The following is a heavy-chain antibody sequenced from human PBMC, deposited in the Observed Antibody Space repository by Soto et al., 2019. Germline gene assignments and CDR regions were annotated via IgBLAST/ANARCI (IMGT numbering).Heavy chain of an antibody. CDR1: GDSISSTRW. Sequence: PSETLSLTCTVSGDSISSTRWWTWVRRPPGKGLEWVGYVYYTGTTMYNPSLKSRLTISVDRSKNQVSLNLTSVTAADTAVYFCARLGGYYQALDHWSQGTLVTVSS. J-gene: IGHJ4*02. V-gene: IGHV4-61*05. CDR3: ARLGGYYQALDH. D-gene: IGHD3-3*01. CDR2: VYYTGTT.